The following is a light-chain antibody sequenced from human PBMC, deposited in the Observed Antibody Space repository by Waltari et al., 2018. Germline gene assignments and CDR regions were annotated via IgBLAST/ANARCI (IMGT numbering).Light chain of an antibody. J-gene: IGKJ1*01. CDR1: HSVSSRY. Sequence: ENVLTQSPSTLSLSPGERVTLSCRASHSVSSRYLAWYQQKPGQAPRLLIYGAMNRATGIPDRFSGGGLATDFTFTISRLEPEDSAVYYCQQYGSTPWTFGQGTKVEIK. CDR2: GAM. V-gene: IGKV3-20*01. CDR3: QQYGSTPWT.